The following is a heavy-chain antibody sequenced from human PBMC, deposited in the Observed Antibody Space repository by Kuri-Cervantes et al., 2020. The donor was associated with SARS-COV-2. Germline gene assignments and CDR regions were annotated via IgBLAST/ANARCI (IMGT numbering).Heavy chain of an antibody. J-gene: IGHJ6*02. Sequence: ASVKVSCKASGYTFTSHYMHWVRQAPGQGLEWMGIINPSGGSTSYAQKFQGRVTMTTDTSTSTAYMELRSLRSDDTAVYYCARDNGPTVTEPYYYYYGMDVWGQGTTVTVSS. V-gene: IGHV1-46*01. CDR3: ARDNGPTVTEPYYYYYGMDV. CDR2: INPSGGST. CDR1: GYTFTSHY. D-gene: IGHD4-17*01.